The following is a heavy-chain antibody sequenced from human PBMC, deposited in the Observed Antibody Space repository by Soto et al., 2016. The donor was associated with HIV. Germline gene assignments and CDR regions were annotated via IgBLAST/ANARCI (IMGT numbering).Heavy chain of an antibody. J-gene: IGHJ2*01. CDR2: ISGSGGST. Sequence: EVQLLESGGGLVQPGGPVRLSCAASGFTFSSYAMSWVRQAPGKGLEWVSAISGSGGSTYYADSVKGRFTISRDNSKNTLYLQMNSLRAEDTAVYYCAKCLDLYWYFDLWGRGTLVTVSS. V-gene: IGHV3-23*01. CDR1: GFTFSSYA. CDR3: AKCLDLYWYFDL.